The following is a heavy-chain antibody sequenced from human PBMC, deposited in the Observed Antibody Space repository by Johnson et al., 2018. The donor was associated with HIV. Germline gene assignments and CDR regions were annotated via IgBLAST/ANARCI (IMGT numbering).Heavy chain of an antibody. V-gene: IGHV3-11*04. Sequence: QVQLVESGGCLVQPGGSLRLSCVASGFAFSDYYMSWIRQAPGKGLEWVSYISSSGTTIYYAASVKGRFTISRDNAKKSLYLQMNSLRVEDTAVYYCARKGSSGFGGIDAFDIWGQGTMVTVSS. CDR2: ISSSGTTI. CDR1: GFAFSDYY. J-gene: IGHJ3*02. D-gene: IGHD3-22*01. CDR3: ARKGSSGFGGIDAFDI.